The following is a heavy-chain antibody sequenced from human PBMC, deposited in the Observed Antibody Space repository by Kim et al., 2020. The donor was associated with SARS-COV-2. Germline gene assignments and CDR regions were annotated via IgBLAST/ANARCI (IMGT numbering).Heavy chain of an antibody. CDR1: GYSISSGYY. D-gene: IGHD6-6*01. CDR3: ARARGGSSSSGSWFDP. J-gene: IGHJ5*02. V-gene: IGHV4-38-2*02. CDR2: IYHSGST. Sequence: SETLSLTCTVSGYSISSGYYWGWIRQPPGKGLEWIGSIYHSGSTYYNPSLKSRVTISVDTSKNQFSLKLSSVTAADTAVYYCARARGGSSSSGSWFDPWGQGTLVTVSS.